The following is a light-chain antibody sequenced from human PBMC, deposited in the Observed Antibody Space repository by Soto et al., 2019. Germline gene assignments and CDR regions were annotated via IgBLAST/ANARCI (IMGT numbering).Light chain of an antibody. Sequence: DIQMTQSPSSLSASVGDRVTITCRASQGISTYLNWYQQKPGKAPKVLIYEASSLQSGVPSRFSGSGSGTDFTLTITSLQPEDFATYYCQQSYNTPRTVGQGTKVDIK. CDR2: EAS. CDR3: QQSYNTPRT. J-gene: IGKJ1*01. CDR1: QGISTY. V-gene: IGKV1-39*01.